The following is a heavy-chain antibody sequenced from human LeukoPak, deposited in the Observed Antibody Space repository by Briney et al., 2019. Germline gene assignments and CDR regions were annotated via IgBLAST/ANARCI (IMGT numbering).Heavy chain of an antibody. V-gene: IGHV3-74*01. Sequence: GGSLRLSCAASGFTFSDYWMSWVRQAPGKGLVWVSRIASDGSSTTYADSVKGRFSISRDNAKNTLYLQMNSLRVEDTAVYYCARGRPHGNDYWGQGTLVTVSS. CDR3: ARGRPHGNDY. J-gene: IGHJ4*02. D-gene: IGHD4-23*01. CDR2: IASDGSST. CDR1: GFTFSDYW.